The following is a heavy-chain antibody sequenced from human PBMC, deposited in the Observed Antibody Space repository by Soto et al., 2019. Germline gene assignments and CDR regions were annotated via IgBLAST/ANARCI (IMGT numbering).Heavy chain of an antibody. J-gene: IGHJ6*02. Sequence: SLRPSCPASGFTFSSYAMRWVRQEPGRGLEWVAVISYDGSNKYYADYVKGRFTISRDNSKNTLYLQMNSLRAEDTAVYYCARDVCYDPYYYYSMDVWGQGTTVTVSS. CDR1: GFTFSSYA. V-gene: IGHV3-30-3*01. D-gene: IGHD3-3*01. CDR2: ISYDGSNK. CDR3: ARDVCYDPYYYYSMDV.